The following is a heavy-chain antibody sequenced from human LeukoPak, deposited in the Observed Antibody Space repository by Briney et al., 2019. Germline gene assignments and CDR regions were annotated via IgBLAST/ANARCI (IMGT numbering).Heavy chain of an antibody. D-gene: IGHD1-26*01. CDR3: ARHELYNWFDP. V-gene: IGHV5-51*01. Sequence: GESLKISCKASGYSFTSYWIGWVRQMPGKGLEWMGIIYPGDSDSRYSPSFQGQVTISADKSISTAYLQWSSLKASDTAMYYCARHELYNWFDPWGQGTLVTVSS. CDR2: IYPGDSDS. CDR1: GYSFTSYW. J-gene: IGHJ5*02.